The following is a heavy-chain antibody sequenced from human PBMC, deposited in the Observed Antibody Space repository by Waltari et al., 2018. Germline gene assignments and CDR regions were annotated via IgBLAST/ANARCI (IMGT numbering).Heavy chain of an antibody. D-gene: IGHD6-13*01. V-gene: IGHV4-34*01. CDR3: ASYSSSWYYFDY. J-gene: IGHJ4*02. CDR1: GGSFSGYY. CDR2: INHSGST. Sequence: QVQLQKWGAGLLKPSETLSLTCAVYGGSFSGYYWSWTRQPPGKGLEWIGEINHSGSTNYNPSLKSRVTISVDTSKNQFSLKLSSVTAADTAVYYCASYSSSWYYFDYWGQGTLVTVSS.